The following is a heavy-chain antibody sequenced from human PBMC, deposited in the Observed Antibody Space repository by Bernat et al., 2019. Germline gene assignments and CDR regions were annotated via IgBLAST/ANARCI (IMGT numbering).Heavy chain of an antibody. V-gene: IGHV4-39*01. Sequence: QLQLQESGPGLVKPSETLSLTCTVSGGSISSSSYYWGWIRQPPGKGLEWIGSIYYSGSTYYNPSLKSRVTISVDTSKNQFSLKLSSVTAADTAVYYCATLVDIVGAISPLVGAFDIWGQGTMVTVSS. J-gene: IGHJ3*02. CDR3: ATLVDIVGAISPLVGAFDI. CDR2: IYYSGST. CDR1: GGSISSSSYY. D-gene: IGHD1-26*01.